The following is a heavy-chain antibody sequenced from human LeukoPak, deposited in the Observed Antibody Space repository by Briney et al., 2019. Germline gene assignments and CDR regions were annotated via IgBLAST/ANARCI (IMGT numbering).Heavy chain of an antibody. J-gene: IGHJ4*02. CDR1: GFTFSSYS. CDR2: ISYDGGNK. V-gene: IGHV3-30*18. CDR3: AKGYGDYFDY. D-gene: IGHD4-17*01. Sequence: RGSLRLSCAASGFTFSSYSMHWVRQAPGKGLEWVAVISYDGGNKYYADSVKGRFTISRDNSKNTLYLQMNSLRAEDTAVYYCAKGYGDYFDYWGQGTLVTVSS.